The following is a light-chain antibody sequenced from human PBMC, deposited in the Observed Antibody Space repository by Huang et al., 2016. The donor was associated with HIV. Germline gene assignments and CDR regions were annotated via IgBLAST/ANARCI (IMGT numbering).Light chain of an antibody. CDR1: QSLLHSDGETY. J-gene: IGKJ4*01. Sequence: DIVMTQTPLSLSVTPGQPASISCKSSQSLLHSDGETYLYWYLHKPGQSPQLLSYEVSNRVYGVPDRFSGSGSGTDFTLRISRVEAEDVGVYYCMQRTQRPLTFGGGTKVEIK. CDR3: MQRTQRPLT. V-gene: IGKV2D-29*02. CDR2: EVS.